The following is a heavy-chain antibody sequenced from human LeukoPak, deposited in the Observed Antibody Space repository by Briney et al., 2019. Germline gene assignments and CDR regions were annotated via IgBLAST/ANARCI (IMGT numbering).Heavy chain of an antibody. J-gene: IGHJ4*02. CDR2: ISAGGGGS. CDR3: ARDGRPLDY. V-gene: IGHV3-23*01. Sequence: GGSLRLSCAASGFTLSNYAMSWVRQTPGKGLEWVSSISAGGGGSYYADSVKGRFTISRDNSKNTLYLQMNSLRAEDTAVYYCARDGRPLDYWGQGTLVTVSS. CDR1: GFTLSNYA.